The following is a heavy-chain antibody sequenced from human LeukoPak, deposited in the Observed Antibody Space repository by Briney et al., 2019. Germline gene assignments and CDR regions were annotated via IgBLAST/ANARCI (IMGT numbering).Heavy chain of an antibody. CDR1: GFTFSGYA. CDR2: ISGSGGST. D-gene: IGHD3-9*01. V-gene: IGHV3-23*01. CDR3: AKAANVLRYFDWSSYYFDY. J-gene: IGHJ4*02. Sequence: PGGSLRLSCAASGFTFSGYAMSWVRQAPGKGLEWVSAISGSGGSTYYAASVKGRFTISRDKSKNTLYLQMNTLRAEDTAVYSCAKAANVLRYFDWSSYYFDYWGQGTLVTVSS.